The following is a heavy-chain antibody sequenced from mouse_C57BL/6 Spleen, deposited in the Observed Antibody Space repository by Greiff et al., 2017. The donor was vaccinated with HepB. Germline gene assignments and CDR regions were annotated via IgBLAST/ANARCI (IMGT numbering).Heavy chain of an antibody. CDR1: GYAFSSSW. Sequence: QVQLQQSGPELVKPGASVKISCKASGYAFSSSWMNWVKQRPGKGLEWIGRIYPGDGDTNYNGKFKGKATLTADKSSSTAYMQLSSLTSEDSAVYFCARYDPAADFDYWGQGTTLTVSS. J-gene: IGHJ2*01. D-gene: IGHD2-12*01. CDR3: ARYDPAADFDY. V-gene: IGHV1-82*01. CDR2: IYPGDGDT.